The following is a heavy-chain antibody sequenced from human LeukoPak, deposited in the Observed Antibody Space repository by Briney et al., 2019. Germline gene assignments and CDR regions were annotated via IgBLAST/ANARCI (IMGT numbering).Heavy chain of an antibody. CDR2: ISSSSSYI. V-gene: IGHV3-21*01. CDR1: GFTFSSYS. J-gene: IGHJ4*02. CDR3: ARDSYDFWSGYLSSGFDY. D-gene: IGHD3-3*01. Sequence: GSLRLSCAASGFTFSSYSMNWVRQAPGKGLEWVSSISSSSSYIYYADSVKGRFTISRDNAKNSLYLQMNSLRAEDTAVYYCARDSYDFWSGYLSSGFDYWGQGTLVTVSS.